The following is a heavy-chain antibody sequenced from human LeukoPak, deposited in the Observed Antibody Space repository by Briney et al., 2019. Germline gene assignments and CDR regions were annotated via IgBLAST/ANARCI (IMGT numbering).Heavy chain of an antibody. Sequence: ASVKVSCKASGYTFTSYGTSWVRQAPGQGLEWMGIINPSGGSTSYAQKFQGRVTMTRDTSTSTVYMELSSLRSEDTAVYYCARAAIVGATYFDYWGQGTLVTVSS. V-gene: IGHV1-46*01. CDR1: GYTFTSYG. J-gene: IGHJ4*02. CDR3: ARAAIVGATYFDY. D-gene: IGHD1-26*01. CDR2: INPSGGST.